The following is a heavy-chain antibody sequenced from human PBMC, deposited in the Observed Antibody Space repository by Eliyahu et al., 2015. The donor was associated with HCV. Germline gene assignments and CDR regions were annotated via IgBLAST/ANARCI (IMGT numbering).Heavy chain of an antibody. V-gene: IGHV3-23*01. J-gene: IGHJ4*02. CDR2: ISNSGGHT. CDR3: ARDPFSSGWDPGV. Sequence: EQLLESGGGLVQPGGSLGLSCAASGFTFSXYAMSWVRQTPGKGLEWVSTISNSGGHTYYADSVKGRVTISRDNPKNTVFLQMSSLRVEDTAVYYCARDPFSSGWDPGVWGQGTLVTVSS. D-gene: IGHD6-19*01. CDR1: GFTFSXYA.